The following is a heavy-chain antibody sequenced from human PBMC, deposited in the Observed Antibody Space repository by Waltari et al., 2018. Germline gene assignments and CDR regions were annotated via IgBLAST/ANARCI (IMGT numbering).Heavy chain of an antibody. CDR1: GYTFTSYG. Sequence: QVQLVQSGAEVKKPGASVKVSCKASGYTFTSYGISWVRQAPGQGLEWMGWISAYNGNTNYAQKLEGRVTMTTEASTRTAYMELRSLRSDDTAEYYGASDYYDSSGYFRDAFDIWGQGTMVTVSS. J-gene: IGHJ3*02. V-gene: IGHV1-18*01. CDR3: ASDYYDSSGYFRDAFDI. D-gene: IGHD3-22*01. CDR2: ISAYNGNT.